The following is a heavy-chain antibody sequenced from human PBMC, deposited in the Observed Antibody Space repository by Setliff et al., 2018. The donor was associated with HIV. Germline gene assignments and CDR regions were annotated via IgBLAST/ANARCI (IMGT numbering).Heavy chain of an antibody. V-gene: IGHV5-51*01. CDR2: IYPGDSDT. D-gene: IGHD3-3*01. CDR3: ARHTRQLEFLEWLSPHYYHYYYMDV. Sequence: GESLKISCKGSGYYCSTYWIGWVRQMPGKGLEWMGIIYPGDSDTTYSPSFQGQVTISADKSISTASLQWSSLKASDTAMYYCARHTRQLEFLEWLSPHYYHYYYMDVWGQGTTVTVSS. J-gene: IGHJ6*03. CDR1: GYYCSTYW.